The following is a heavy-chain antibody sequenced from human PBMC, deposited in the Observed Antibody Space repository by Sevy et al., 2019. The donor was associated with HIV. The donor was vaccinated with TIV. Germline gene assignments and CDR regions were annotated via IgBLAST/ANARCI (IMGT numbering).Heavy chain of an antibody. V-gene: IGHV1-46*01. J-gene: IGHJ6*02. CDR1: RYTFTSYY. CDR3: ARGGGYDFWSGYLYYYGMDV. D-gene: IGHD3-3*01. Sequence: ASVKVSCKASRYTFTSYYMHWVRQAPGQGLEWMGIINPSGGSTSYAQKFQGIVTMTRDTSTSTVYMELSSLRSEDTAVYYCARGGGYDFWSGYLYYYGMDVWGQGTTVTVSS. CDR2: INPSGGST.